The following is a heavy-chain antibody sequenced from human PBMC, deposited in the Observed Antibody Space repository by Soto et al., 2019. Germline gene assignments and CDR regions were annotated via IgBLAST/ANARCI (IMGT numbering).Heavy chain of an antibody. Sequence: ASVKVSCKASGYTFTGYYMHWVRQAPGQGLEWMGWINPNSGSTNYAQKFQGWVTMTRDTSISTAYMELSRLRSDDTAVYYCARVGGVRRDAFDIWGQGTMVTVSS. J-gene: IGHJ3*02. CDR1: GYTFTGYY. CDR3: ARVGGVRRDAFDI. V-gene: IGHV1-2*04. D-gene: IGHD3-16*01. CDR2: INPNSGST.